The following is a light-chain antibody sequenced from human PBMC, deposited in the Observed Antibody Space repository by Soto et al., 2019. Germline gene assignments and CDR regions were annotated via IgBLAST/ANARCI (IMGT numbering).Light chain of an antibody. CDR3: QQANSFPIT. CDR1: QGISNY. Sequence: IHLTQSPSSLSASVGDRVTITCRASQGISNYLAWYQREPGKAPKLLIYGASTLQSGVSSRFSGSGSGTDFTLTISSLQPEDFATYYCQQANSFPITFGQGTRLEIK. J-gene: IGKJ5*01. CDR2: GAS. V-gene: IGKV1-9*01.